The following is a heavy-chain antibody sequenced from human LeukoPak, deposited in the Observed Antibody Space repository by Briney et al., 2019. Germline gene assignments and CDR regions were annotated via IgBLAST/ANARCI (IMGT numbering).Heavy chain of an antibody. CDR1: GYTFTGYY. Sequence: APVKVSCKASGYTFTGYYMHWVRQAPGQGLEWMGWINPNSGGTNYAQKFQGRVTMTRDTSISTAYMELSRLRSDDTAVYYCARGYGGNPSYFDLWGRGTLVTVSS. D-gene: IGHD4-23*01. V-gene: IGHV1-2*02. J-gene: IGHJ2*01. CDR3: ARGYGGNPSYFDL. CDR2: INPNSGGT.